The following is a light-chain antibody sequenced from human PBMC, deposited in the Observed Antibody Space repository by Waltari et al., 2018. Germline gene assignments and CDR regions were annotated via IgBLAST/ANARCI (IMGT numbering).Light chain of an antibody. J-gene: IGLJ1*01. Sequence: QSALTQPASVSGSPGQSITISCTGTSSDVGADKLVSWYQQHAGKAPKLMIYEVTTPPSWVSSRCSASSYANTASLTISEPQDEDEDDYYCCSYNDGPYVFGTGTKVTVL. CDR1: SSDVGADKL. CDR2: EVT. CDR3: CSYNDGPYV. V-gene: IGLV2-23*02.